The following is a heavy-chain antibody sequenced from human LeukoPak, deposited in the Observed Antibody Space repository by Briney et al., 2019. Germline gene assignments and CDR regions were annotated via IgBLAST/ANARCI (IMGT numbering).Heavy chain of an antibody. CDR2: IYPGDSAT. Sequence: GESLKISCKGSGYSFTYYWIDWVRQMPGKGLEWMGIIYPGDSATRYSPSFQGQVTISADKSINTAYLQWSSLKASDTAMYYCARRRGCSSTSCPPDYWGQGTMVTVSS. J-gene: IGHJ4*02. CDR1: GYSFTYYW. D-gene: IGHD2-2*01. CDR3: ARRRGCSSTSCPPDY. V-gene: IGHV5-51*01.